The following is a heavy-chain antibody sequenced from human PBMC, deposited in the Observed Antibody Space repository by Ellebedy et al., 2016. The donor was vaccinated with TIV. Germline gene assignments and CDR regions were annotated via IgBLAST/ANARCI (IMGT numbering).Heavy chain of an antibody. J-gene: IGHJ4*02. Sequence: MPSETLSLTCTVSGGSISSSSYYWGWTRQPPGKGLDWIGSIHYSGSTYYNPSIKSRVTISGDTSKNQFSLKLRSVTAADTAVYYCARQGYRGYSYGATYTPFDYWGQGTLVTVSS. CDR2: IHYSGST. V-gene: IGHV4-39*01. CDR3: ARQGYRGYSYGATYTPFDY. CDR1: GGSISSSSYY. D-gene: IGHD5-18*01.